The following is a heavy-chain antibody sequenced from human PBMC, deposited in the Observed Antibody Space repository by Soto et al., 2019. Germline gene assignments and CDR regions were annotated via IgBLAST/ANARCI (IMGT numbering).Heavy chain of an antibody. V-gene: IGHV3-48*03. J-gene: IGHJ4*02. Sequence: GGSLRLSCAASGFTFSIHDMNWVRQAPGKGLEWVSYISSIGVATYCADSVEGRFTISRDNAKNSLYLQMNSLRAEDTAVYYCAREGRVGGIDYWGQGTPVTVSS. CDR1: GFTFSIHD. CDR2: ISSIGVAT. D-gene: IGHD6-19*01. CDR3: AREGRVGGIDY.